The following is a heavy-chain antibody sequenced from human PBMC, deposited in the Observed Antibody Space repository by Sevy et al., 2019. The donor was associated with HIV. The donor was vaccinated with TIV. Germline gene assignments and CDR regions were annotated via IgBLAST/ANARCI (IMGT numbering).Heavy chain of an antibody. Sequence: ASVKVSCKASGGTFSSYAISWVRQAPGQGLEWMGGIIPIFGTANYAQKFQGRVTVTADESTSTAYMELSSLRSEDTAVYYWARVVRGVIPPQYSFDYWGQGTLVTVSS. D-gene: IGHD3-10*01. CDR3: ARVVRGVIPPQYSFDY. CDR1: GGTFSSYA. J-gene: IGHJ4*02. CDR2: IIPIFGTA. V-gene: IGHV1-69*13.